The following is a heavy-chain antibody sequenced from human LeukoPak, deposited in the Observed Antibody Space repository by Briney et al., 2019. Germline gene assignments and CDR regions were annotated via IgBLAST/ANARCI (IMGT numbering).Heavy chain of an antibody. CDR1: GYFISSGYY. J-gene: IGHJ4*02. CDR2: IYISGST. D-gene: IGHD1-1*01. CDR3: ARDRGTWNDDGFDY. V-gene: IGHV4-38-2*02. Sequence: LETLSLTCTVSGYFISSGYYWGWIRQPPGKGLQWIGRIYISGSTNYNPSLKSRVTMSVDTSKNQFSLKLSSVTAADTAVYYCARDRGTWNDDGFDYWGQGTLVTVSS.